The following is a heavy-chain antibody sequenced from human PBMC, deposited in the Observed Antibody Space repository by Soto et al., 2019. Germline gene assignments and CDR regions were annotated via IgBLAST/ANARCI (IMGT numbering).Heavy chain of an antibody. D-gene: IGHD6-19*01. V-gene: IGHV3-23*01. J-gene: IGHJ6*02. CDR3: AKSNSVQEFGTVAGCLWGMDV. Sequence: EVQLLESGGGLVQPGGSLRLSCAASGFTFSSYAMSWVRQAPGKGLEWVSAISGSGGSTYYADSVQGRFTISRDNSKNTLYLQMNSLRAEDTAVYYSAKSNSVQEFGTVAGCLWGMDVWGRGTTVTVSS. CDR2: ISGSGGST. CDR1: GFTFSSYA.